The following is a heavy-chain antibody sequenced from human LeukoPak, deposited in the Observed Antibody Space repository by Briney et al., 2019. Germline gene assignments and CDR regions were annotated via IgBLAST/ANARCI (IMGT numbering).Heavy chain of an antibody. CDR3: ARISSSYDYDY. Sequence: GGSLRLSCAASGFTFRSYGMHWVRQAPGKGLEYVAAISSNGGSTDYANSVKGRFTISRDNSKNTLYLQMGSLRAEDMAVYYCARISSSYDYDYWGQGTLVTVAS. V-gene: IGHV3-64*01. CDR2: ISSNGGST. J-gene: IGHJ4*02. D-gene: IGHD6-6*01. CDR1: GFTFRSYG.